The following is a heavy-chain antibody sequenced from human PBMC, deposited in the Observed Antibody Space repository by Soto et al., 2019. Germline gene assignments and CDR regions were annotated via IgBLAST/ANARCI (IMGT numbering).Heavy chain of an antibody. Sequence: SETLSLTCTVSGGSISRYLWSWIRQPPGKGLEWIGYISYGGSTNNNPSLKSRVSISVDTSKNQFSLKLSSVTAADTAVYYCARGYDGSSHFDYWGQGTLVTVSS. CDR2: ISYGGST. J-gene: IGHJ4*02. CDR3: ARGYDGSSHFDY. CDR1: GGSISRYL. V-gene: IGHV4-59*01. D-gene: IGHD1-26*01.